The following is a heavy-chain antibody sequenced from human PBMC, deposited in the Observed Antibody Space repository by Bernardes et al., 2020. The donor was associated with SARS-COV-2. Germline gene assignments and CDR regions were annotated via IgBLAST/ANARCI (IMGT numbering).Heavy chain of an antibody. CDR3: ARGYYYDSSGYYYVPSEYYYYYGMDV. D-gene: IGHD3-22*01. CDR1: GFTFSSYG. Sequence: GGSLRLSCAASGFTFSSYGMHWVRQAPGKGLEWVAVIWYDGSNKYYADSVKGRFTISRDNSKNTLYLQMNSLRAEDTAVYYCARGYYYDSSGYYYVPSEYYYYYGMDVWGQGTTVTVSS. CDR2: IWYDGSNK. J-gene: IGHJ6*02. V-gene: IGHV3-33*01.